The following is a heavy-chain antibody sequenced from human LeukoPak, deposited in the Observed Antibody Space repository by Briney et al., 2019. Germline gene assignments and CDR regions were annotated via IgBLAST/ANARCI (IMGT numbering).Heavy chain of an antibody. D-gene: IGHD6-13*01. V-gene: IGHV4-4*02. Sequence: SGTLSLTCAVSGGSISSSNWWSWVRQPPGKGLEWIGEIYHSGSTNYNPSLKSRLTISVDKSKNQFSLKLSSVTAADTAVYYCARGIAATGTRIDDAFDIWGQGTMVTVSS. CDR3: ARGIAATGTRIDDAFDI. CDR1: GGSISSSNW. J-gene: IGHJ3*02. CDR2: IYHSGST.